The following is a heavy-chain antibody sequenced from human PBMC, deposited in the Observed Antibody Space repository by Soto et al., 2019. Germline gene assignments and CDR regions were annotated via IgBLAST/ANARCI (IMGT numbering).Heavy chain of an antibody. CDR2: ISGSGGST. CDR1: GFTFSSYA. J-gene: IGHJ4*02. Sequence: EVQLLESGGGLVQPGGSLRLSCAASGFTFSSYAMSWVRQAPGKGLEWVSAISGSGGSTYYADSVKGRFTISRDNATNPLYLQMNSLRAEDTAVYDCAKDRRAAAEFDYWGQGTLVTVSS. CDR3: AKDRRAAAEFDY. D-gene: IGHD6-13*01. V-gene: IGHV3-23*01.